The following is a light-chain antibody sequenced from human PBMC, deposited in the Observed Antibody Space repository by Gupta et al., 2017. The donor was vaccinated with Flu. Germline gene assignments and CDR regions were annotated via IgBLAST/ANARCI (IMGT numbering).Light chain of an antibody. CDR2: WAS. CDR3: QQYYGIPSV. CDR1: QSVLWSSNNKNY. Sequence: DIVMTQSPDSLAVSLGERATINCKSSQSVLWSSNNKNYLAWYQQKPGQPPRLLIYWASTRESGVPDRFSGSGSETDFTLTISSLQAEDVAVYYCQQYYGIPSVFGQGTKLEIK. V-gene: IGKV4-1*01. J-gene: IGKJ2*01.